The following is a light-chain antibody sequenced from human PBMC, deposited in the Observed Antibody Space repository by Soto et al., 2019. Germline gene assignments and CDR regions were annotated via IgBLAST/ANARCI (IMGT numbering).Light chain of an antibody. V-gene: IGKV1-39*01. CDR1: QSISSY. CDR3: QQSYSTPWT. J-gene: IGKJ1*01. Sequence: DIQMTQSPSSLSASVGDRVTITCRASQSISSYLNWYQQKPGKAPKRLIYSASSLQSGVPSRFSGSGSGTDLTLTISSLQPEDFETYHCQQSYSTPWTFGQGTQVEIK. CDR2: SAS.